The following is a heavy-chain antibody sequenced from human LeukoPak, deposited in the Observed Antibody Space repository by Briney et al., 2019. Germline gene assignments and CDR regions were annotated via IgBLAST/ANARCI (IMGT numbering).Heavy chain of an antibody. CDR3: ARARRSGGITMIRGVKDRGWFDP. Sequence: ASVKVSCKASGYTFTGYYIHWVRQAPGQGLEWMGWISAYNGNTNYAQKLQGRVTMTTDTSTSTAYMELRSLRSDDTAVYYCARARRSGGITMIRGVKDRGWFDPWGQGTLVTVSS. CDR1: GYTFTGYY. V-gene: IGHV1-18*04. D-gene: IGHD3-10*01. CDR2: ISAYNGNT. J-gene: IGHJ5*02.